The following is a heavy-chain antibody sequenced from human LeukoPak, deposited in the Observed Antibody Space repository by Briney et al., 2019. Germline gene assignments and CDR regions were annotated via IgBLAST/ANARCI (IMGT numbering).Heavy chain of an antibody. J-gene: IGHJ6*03. V-gene: IGHV1-2*02. CDR1: GYTFTSYY. CDR3: ARGLGYCSSTSCYSIWYYMDV. D-gene: IGHD2-2*02. CDR2: INPNSGGT. Sequence: ASVKVSCKASGYTFTSYYMHWVRQAPGQGLEWMGWINPNSGGTNYAQKFQGRVTMTRDTSISTAYMELSRLRSDDTAVYYCARGLGYCSSTSCYSIWYYMDVWGKGTTVTVSS.